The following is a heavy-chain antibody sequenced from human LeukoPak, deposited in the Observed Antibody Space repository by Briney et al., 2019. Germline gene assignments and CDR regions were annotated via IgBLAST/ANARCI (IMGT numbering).Heavy chain of an antibody. J-gene: IGHJ4*02. Sequence: SETLSLTCTVSGGSISSYYWSWIRQPPGKGLEWIWYIYYSGSTNYNPSLKSRVTISVDTSKNQFSLKLSSVTAADTAVYYCARHTEVGATYNFDYWGQGTLVTVSS. D-gene: IGHD1-26*01. V-gene: IGHV4-59*08. CDR2: IYYSGST. CDR3: ARHTEVGATYNFDY. CDR1: GGSISSYY.